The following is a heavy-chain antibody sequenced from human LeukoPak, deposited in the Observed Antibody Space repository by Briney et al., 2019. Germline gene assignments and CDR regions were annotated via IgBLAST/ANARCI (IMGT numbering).Heavy chain of an antibody. CDR1: GFTFSSYS. V-gene: IGHV3-21*01. D-gene: IGHD4-17*01. CDR3: ARNSGDYNYPVVY. J-gene: IGHJ4*02. Sequence: PGGSLRLSCAASGFTFSSYSMNWVRQAPGKGLEWVSSISSSSSYIYYADSVKGRFTISRDNAKNSLYLQMNSLRAEDTAVYYCARNSGDYNYPVVYWGQGTLVTVSS. CDR2: ISSSSSYI.